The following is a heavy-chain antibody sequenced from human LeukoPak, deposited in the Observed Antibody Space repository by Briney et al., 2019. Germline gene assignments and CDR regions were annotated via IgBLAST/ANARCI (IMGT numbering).Heavy chain of an antibody. J-gene: IGHJ4*02. CDR1: GFTFSSYE. D-gene: IGHD3-22*01. CDR2: ISSSGSTI. Sequence: GGSLRLSCAASGFTFSSYEMNWVRQAPGKGLEWVSYISSSGSTIYYADSVKGRFTISRDNSKNTLYLQMNSLRAEDTAVYYCGALYDSGGYYDYWGQGTLVTVSS. V-gene: IGHV3-48*03. CDR3: GALYDSGGYYDY.